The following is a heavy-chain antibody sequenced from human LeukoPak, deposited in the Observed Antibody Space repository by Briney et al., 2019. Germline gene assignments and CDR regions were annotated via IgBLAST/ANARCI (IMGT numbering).Heavy chain of an antibody. D-gene: IGHD2-15*01. CDR3: ARDLGYSGRSLTYY. V-gene: IGHV1-69*04. Sequence: SVKVSCKASGGTFSSYAISWVRQAPGQGLEWMGRIIPILGIANYAQKFQGRVTITADKSTSTAYMEPSSLRSVDTAVYYCARDLGYSGRSLTYYWGQGTLVTVSS. CDR2: IIPILGIA. J-gene: IGHJ4*02. CDR1: GGTFSSYA.